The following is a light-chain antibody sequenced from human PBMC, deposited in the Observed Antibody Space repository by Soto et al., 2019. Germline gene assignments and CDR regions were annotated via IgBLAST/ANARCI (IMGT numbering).Light chain of an antibody. V-gene: IGLV2-8*01. CDR3: QSYDSSLSGYV. Sequence: QSVLTQPPSASGSPGQSVTISCTGTSSDIGGYNSVSWYQQHPGKAPRLMIYEVNKRPSGVPDRFSGSKSGYTASLTVSGLQTEDEAFYYCQSYDSSLSGYVFGTGTKVTVL. J-gene: IGLJ1*01. CDR2: EVN. CDR1: SSDIGGYNS.